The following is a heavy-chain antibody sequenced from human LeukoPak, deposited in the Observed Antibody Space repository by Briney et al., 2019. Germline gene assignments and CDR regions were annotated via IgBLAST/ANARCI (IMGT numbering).Heavy chain of an antibody. CDR1: AGSISSGDYS. Sequence: SESLSLTCTVSAGSISSGDYSWSWVRQPPGKGLEWIGYIYYSGSTYYNPSLKSRFTISVDTSKNQFSLKLGSVTAADTAVYYCARDWVPYYDFWSGYPYGMDVWGQGTTVTVSS. J-gene: IGHJ6*02. D-gene: IGHD3-3*01. CDR2: IYYSGST. CDR3: ARDWVPYYDFWSGYPYGMDV. V-gene: IGHV4-30-4*01.